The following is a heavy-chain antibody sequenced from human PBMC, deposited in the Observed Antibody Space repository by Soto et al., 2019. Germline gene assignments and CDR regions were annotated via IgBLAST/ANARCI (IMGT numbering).Heavy chain of an antibody. CDR1: GGSIRSGGYC. V-gene: IGHV4-30-2*01. J-gene: IGHJ5*02. CDR2: IYPSGRT. Sequence: QLQLQESGSGLVKPSQTLSLTSAVSGGSIRSGGYCWSWLRQPPGKGLEWIGYIYPSGRTYYNPSPKSRATISVDRSKTQFSLKLSSVPAADTALYYCARVPDRWCQGTPVGVSS. CDR3: ARVPDR. D-gene: IGHD2-2*01.